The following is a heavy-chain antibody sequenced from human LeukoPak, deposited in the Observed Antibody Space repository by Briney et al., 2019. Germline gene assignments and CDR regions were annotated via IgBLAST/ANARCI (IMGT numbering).Heavy chain of an antibody. CDR3: ARWSNSGWFDFDY. CDR2: MDPNTGNT. D-gene: IGHD6-19*01. CDR1: GYTFTNFE. V-gene: IGHV1-8*01. J-gene: IGHJ4*02. Sequence: GASVKVSCKASGYTFTNFEINWVRQASGQGLEWMGWMDPNTGNTGYAQKFQGRVTITRDTSTNTAYMEMTSLSFDDTAVYYCARWSNSGWFDFDYWGQGSSVTVSS.